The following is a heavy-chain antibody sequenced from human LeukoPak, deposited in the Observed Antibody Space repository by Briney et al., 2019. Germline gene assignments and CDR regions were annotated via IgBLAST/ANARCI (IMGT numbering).Heavy chain of an antibody. CDR1: GYSFTSYW. CDR2: IYPGDSDT. CDR3: ARLGLTPYYYYYMDV. D-gene: IGHD1-14*01. J-gene: IGHJ6*03. Sequence: GESLKISCKGSGYSFTSYWIGWVRQMPGKGLEWMGLIYPGDSDTRYSPSFQGQVTISADKSISTAYLQWSSLKASDTAMYYCARLGLTPYYYYYMDVWGKGTTVTVSS. V-gene: IGHV5-51*01.